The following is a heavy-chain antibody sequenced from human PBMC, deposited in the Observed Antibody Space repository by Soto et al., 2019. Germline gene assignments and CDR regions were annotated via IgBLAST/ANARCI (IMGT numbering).Heavy chain of an antibody. CDR1: GGSMRSYS. J-gene: IGHJ6*02. V-gene: IGHV4-59*01. CDR3: ARDSMCFGMDV. CDR2: IFYSGNS. Sequence: SSETLSLTCNVSGGSMRSYSWTWMRQSPGKGLEWLGNIFYSGNSNLNPSLRSRLNISVDTSKNKFSLTLNSVTAADTAVYYCARDSMCFGMDVWGQGTTVTVSS. D-gene: IGHD3-16*01.